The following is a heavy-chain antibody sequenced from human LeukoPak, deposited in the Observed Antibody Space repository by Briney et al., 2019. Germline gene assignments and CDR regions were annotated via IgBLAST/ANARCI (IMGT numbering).Heavy chain of an antibody. D-gene: IGHD2-2*01. CDR2: IAASSGST. Sequence: GGSLRLSCAASGFTVSSNYMSWVRQAPGKGLEWVSSIAASSGSTYYADSVKGRFTISRDNAKNSLYLQMNSLRAEDTAVYYCARAVVVVVPAAIDYYYYYMDVWGKGTTVTVSS. CDR3: ARAVVVVVPAAIDYYYYYMDV. J-gene: IGHJ6*03. CDR1: GFTVSSNY. V-gene: IGHV3-66*01.